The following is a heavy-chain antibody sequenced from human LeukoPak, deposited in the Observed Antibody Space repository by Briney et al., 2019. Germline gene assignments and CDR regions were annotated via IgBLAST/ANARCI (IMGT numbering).Heavy chain of an antibody. CDR1: GGSISSGGYS. J-gene: IGHJ4*02. V-gene: IGHV4-30-2*01. Sequence: SETLSLTCAVSGGSISSGGYSWSWIRQPPGKGLEWIGYIYHSGSTYYNPSLKSRLTISVDRSKNQFSLKLSSVTAADTAVYYCARLKGYSSGWYPSYYFDYWGQGTLVTVSS. CDR2: IYHSGST. CDR3: ARLKGYSSGWYPSYYFDY. D-gene: IGHD6-19*01.